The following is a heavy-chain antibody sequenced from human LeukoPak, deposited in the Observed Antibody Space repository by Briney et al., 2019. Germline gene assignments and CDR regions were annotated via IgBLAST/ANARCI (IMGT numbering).Heavy chain of an antibody. Sequence: SETPSLTCTVSGGSILSSSFYWGWIRQAPGTGLEWIGSIYSSGNTHYNPSLKSRVTMSVDTSKNQLSLRLSSVTAADAAVYYCARLSITMIVVNAFDIWGQGTMVTVSS. D-gene: IGHD3-22*01. V-gene: IGHV4-39*07. J-gene: IGHJ3*02. CDR1: GGSILSSSFY. CDR2: IYSSGNT. CDR3: ARLSITMIVVNAFDI.